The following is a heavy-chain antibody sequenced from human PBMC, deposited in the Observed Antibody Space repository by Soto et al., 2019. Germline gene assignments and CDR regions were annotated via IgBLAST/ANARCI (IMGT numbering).Heavy chain of an antibody. CDR1: ACSFTNYW. D-gene: IGHD3-10*01. V-gene: IGHV5-10-1*01. Sequence: PWEPLKICWWASACSFTNYWITWVRQLPGRGLEWMGRIDPSDSYTSYSPSFQGHVTMSADKSNNTAFLHWSSLKASDTAIYYCARHLSPSSVGYYYAMDPWGQGTTVTVSS. CDR2: IDPSDSYT. J-gene: IGHJ6*02. CDR3: ARHLSPSSVGYYYAMDP.